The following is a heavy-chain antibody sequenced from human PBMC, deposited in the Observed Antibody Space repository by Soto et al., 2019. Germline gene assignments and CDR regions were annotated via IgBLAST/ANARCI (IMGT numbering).Heavy chain of an antibody. CDR2: IYYSGST. CDR3: ARDGSGSSHLDY. Sequence: SETLSLTCTVSGGSMSSYFWSWIRQPPGKGLEWIGYIYYSGSTNYNPSLKSRVTMSADTSKNQFYLKLNSVTAADTAVYYCARDGSGSSHLDYWGQGTLVTVSS. D-gene: IGHD3-10*01. CDR1: GGSMSSYF. V-gene: IGHV4-59*01. J-gene: IGHJ4*02.